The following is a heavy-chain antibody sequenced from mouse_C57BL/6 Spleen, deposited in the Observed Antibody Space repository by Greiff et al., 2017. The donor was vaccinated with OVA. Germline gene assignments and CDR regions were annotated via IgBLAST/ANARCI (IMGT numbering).Heavy chain of an antibody. CDR3: ARGYWYFDV. V-gene: IGHV1-55*01. Sequence: QVQLKESGAELVKPGASVKMSCKASGYTFTSYWITWVKQRPGQGLEWIGDIYPGSGSTNYNEKFKSKATLTVDTSSSTAYMQLSSLTSEDSAVYYCARGYWYFDVWGTGTTVTVSS. CDR1: GYTFTSYW. CDR2: IYPGSGST. J-gene: IGHJ1*03.